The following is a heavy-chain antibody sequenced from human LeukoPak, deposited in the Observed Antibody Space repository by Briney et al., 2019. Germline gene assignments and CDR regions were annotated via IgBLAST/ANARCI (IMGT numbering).Heavy chain of an antibody. Sequence: GGSLRLSCAASGFTFSSYWMHWVRQAPGKGLVWVSRINSDGSSTSYADSVKGRFTISRDNAKTTLYLQMNSLRAEDTAVYYCARANYYGSGRAAFDIWGQGTMVTVSS. CDR2: INSDGSST. D-gene: IGHD3-10*01. J-gene: IGHJ3*02. CDR3: ARANYYGSGRAAFDI. V-gene: IGHV3-74*01. CDR1: GFTFSSYW.